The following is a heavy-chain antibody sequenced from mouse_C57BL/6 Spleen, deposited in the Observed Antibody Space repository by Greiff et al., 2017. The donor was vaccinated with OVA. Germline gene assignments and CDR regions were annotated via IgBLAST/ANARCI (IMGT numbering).Heavy chain of an antibody. CDR1: GYTFTSYW. V-gene: IGHV1-55*01. J-gene: IGHJ2*01. Sequence: VQLKQPGAELVKPGASVKMSCKASGYTFTSYWITWVKQRPGQGLEWIGDIYPGSGSTNYNEKFKSKATLTVDTSSSTAYMQLSSLTSEDSAVYYCARPLTTVVATDYWGQGTTLTVSS. CDR3: ARPLTTVVATDY. D-gene: IGHD1-1*01. CDR2: IYPGSGST.